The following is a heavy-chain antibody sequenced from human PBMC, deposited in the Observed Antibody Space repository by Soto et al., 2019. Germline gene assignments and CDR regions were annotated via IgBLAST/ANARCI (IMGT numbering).Heavy chain of an antibody. CDR2: INHSGST. CDR3: AAAKLTPYYYGMDV. Sequence: PSETLSLTCAVYGGPFSGYYWSWIRQPPGKGLEWIGEINHSGSTNYNPSLKSRVTISVDTSKNQFSLKLSSVTAADTAVYYCAAAKLTPYYYGMDVGGQGTTVTVSS. CDR1: GGPFSGYY. D-gene: IGHD2-15*01. J-gene: IGHJ6*02. V-gene: IGHV4-34*01.